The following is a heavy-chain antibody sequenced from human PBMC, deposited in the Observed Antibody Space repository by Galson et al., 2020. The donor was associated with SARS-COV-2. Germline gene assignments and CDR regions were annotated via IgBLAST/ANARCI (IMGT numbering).Heavy chain of an antibody. J-gene: IGHJ4*02. Sequence: ALHGESLKIPCAASGFTFSSYWMHWVRQAPGKGLVWVSRIYSEGSSTSYADSVKGRFTISGDNAKNTLYLQMSSLRAEDTAVYYCARGDMRNDYFDYWGQGTLVTVSS. CDR2: IYSEGSST. CDR1: GFTFSSYW. CDR3: ARGDMRNDYFDY. V-gene: IGHV3-74*01. D-gene: IGHD3-16*01.